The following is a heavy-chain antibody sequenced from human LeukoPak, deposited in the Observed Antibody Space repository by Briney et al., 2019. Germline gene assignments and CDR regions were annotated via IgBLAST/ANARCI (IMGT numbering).Heavy chain of an antibody. J-gene: IGHJ4*02. Sequence: GGSLRLSCVASGFTFGKYWMSWIRQAPGKGLEWVANIKLDGSEKNYVDSVKGRFTISRDNTKNSLYLQVNSLRVEDTAVFYCARDQYDTWSRRGNFDSWGQGTLVIVSS. CDR3: ARDQYDTWSRRGNFDS. CDR1: GFTFGKYW. CDR2: IKLDGSEK. D-gene: IGHD3-3*01. V-gene: IGHV3-7*03.